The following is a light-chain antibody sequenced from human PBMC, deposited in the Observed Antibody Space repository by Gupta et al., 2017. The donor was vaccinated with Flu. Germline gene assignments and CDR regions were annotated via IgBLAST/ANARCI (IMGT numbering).Light chain of an antibody. J-gene: IGLJ1*01. Sequence: QSALTQPPSASGSPGQSVTISCTGISSDVSGDDYVSWYQQYPGKAPKLVIYEVSKRPAGVPVRFSAFKAGNTASLTVSGLQTDDEADYYCSSYGGTNNYVFGAGTKVTVL. CDR3: SSYGGTNNYV. V-gene: IGLV2-8*01. CDR1: SSDVSGDDY. CDR2: EVS.